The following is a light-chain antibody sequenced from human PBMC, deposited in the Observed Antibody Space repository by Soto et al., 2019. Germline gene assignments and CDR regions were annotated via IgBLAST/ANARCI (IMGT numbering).Light chain of an antibody. Sequence: QSVLTQPASVSGSPGQSITISCTGTTSDVGGYNFVSWYQLHPGKAPKLMIFEVSNRPSGVSNRFSGSKSGNTASLTISGLQAEDEADYYCSSYRGSGTRVFGTGTKVTVL. CDR1: TSDVGGYNF. CDR2: EVS. V-gene: IGLV2-14*01. CDR3: SSYRGSGTRV. J-gene: IGLJ1*01.